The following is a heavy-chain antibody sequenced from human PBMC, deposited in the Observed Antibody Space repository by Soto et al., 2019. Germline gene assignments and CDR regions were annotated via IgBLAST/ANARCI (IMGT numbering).Heavy chain of an antibody. CDR1: GFTFSTYA. D-gene: IGHD3-10*01. Sequence: EVQLLESGGGLVQPGGSLRLSCSTSGFTFSTYAMNWVRQAPGKGLEWVSALSGSGGTTYYADSVRGRFTISRDNSKNTLFLQMNSLRAEDTALYYCAKQRAGYGSGSDTYYFDFWGQGTPDTVSS. CDR3: AKQRAGYGSGSDTYYFDF. V-gene: IGHV3-23*01. J-gene: IGHJ4*02. CDR2: LSGSGGTT.